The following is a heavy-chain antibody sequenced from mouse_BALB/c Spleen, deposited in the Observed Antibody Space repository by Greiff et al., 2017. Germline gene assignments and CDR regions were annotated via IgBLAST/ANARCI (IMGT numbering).Heavy chain of an antibody. V-gene: IGHV5-6-5*01. Sequence: EVQLVESGGGLVKPGGSLKLSCAASGFTFSSYAMSWVRQTPEKRLEWVASISSGGSTYYPDSVKGRFTISRDNARNILYLQMSSLRSEDTAMYYCARDGHDGYYYAMDYWGQGTSVTVSS. D-gene: IGHD2-2*01. J-gene: IGHJ4*01. CDR1: GFTFSSYA. CDR3: ARDGHDGYYYAMDY. CDR2: ISSGGST.